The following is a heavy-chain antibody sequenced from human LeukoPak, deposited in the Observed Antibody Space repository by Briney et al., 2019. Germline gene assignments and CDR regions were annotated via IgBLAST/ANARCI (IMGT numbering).Heavy chain of an antibody. J-gene: IGHJ5*02. CDR3: ATRGADGWFDP. CDR2: IYHSGST. CDR1: GYSISSGYY. D-gene: IGHD3-10*01. Sequence: SETLSLTCAVSGYSISSGYYWGWIRQPPGKGLEWIGGIYHSGSTYYNPSLKSRVTISVDTSKNQISLRLSSSTAADTAVYYCATRGADGWFDPWGQETLVTVSS. V-gene: IGHV4-38-2*01.